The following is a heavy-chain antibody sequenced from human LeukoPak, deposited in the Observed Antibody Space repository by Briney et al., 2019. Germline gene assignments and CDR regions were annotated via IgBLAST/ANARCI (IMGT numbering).Heavy chain of an antibody. CDR1: GGSVTSGNYY. CDR2: IYTNGGA. CDR3: AREPPGY. J-gene: IGHJ4*02. Sequence: SQTLSLTCTVAGGSVTSGNYYWNWIRQPAGKGLEWIGRIYTNGGASYNPSLKSRVTISIDASKNQFSLKLSSVTAADTAVYYCAREPPGYWGQGILVTVSS. V-gene: IGHV4-61*02.